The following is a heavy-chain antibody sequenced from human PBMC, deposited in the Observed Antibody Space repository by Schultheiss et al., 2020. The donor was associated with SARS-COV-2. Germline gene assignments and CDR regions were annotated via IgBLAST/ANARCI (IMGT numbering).Heavy chain of an antibody. Sequence: GGSLRLSCVASGFTFSSYAMHWVRQAPGKGLEWVSAISGSGGSTYYADSVKGRFTISRDNAKNSLYLQMNSLRAEDTAVYYCARDTLSSSWYDYYGMDVWGQGTTVTVSS. CDR2: ISGSGGST. D-gene: IGHD6-13*01. CDR1: GFTFSSYA. V-gene: IGHV3-23*01. CDR3: ARDTLSSSWYDYYGMDV. J-gene: IGHJ6*02.